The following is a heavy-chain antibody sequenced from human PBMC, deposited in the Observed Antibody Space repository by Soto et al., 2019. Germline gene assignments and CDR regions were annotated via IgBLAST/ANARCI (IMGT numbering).Heavy chain of an antibody. CDR3: ASGVSYSSGWGETDY. CDR1: GYTFTSYA. CDR2: INAGNGNT. D-gene: IGHD6-19*01. J-gene: IGHJ4*02. Sequence: VQLVQSGAEVKKPGASVKVSCKASGYTFTSYAMHWVRQAPGQRLEWMGWINAGNGNTKYSQKFQGRVTITRDTSASTAYMELSSLRSEDTAVYYCASGVSYSSGWGETDYWGQGTLVTVSS. V-gene: IGHV1-3*01.